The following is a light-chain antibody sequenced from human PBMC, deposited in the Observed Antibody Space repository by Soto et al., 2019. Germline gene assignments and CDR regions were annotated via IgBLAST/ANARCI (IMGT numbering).Light chain of an antibody. CDR3: CSYAGSFTFDV. J-gene: IGLJ2*01. Sequence: QSALTQPASVSGSPGQSITISCTGTSSDVGNYNLVSWYQQFPGKAPKLIIYEVSRRPSGVSNRFSGSKSGNTASLTISGLQAEDEADYYCCSYAGSFTFDVFGGGTKLTV. CDR1: SSDVGNYNL. V-gene: IGLV2-23*02. CDR2: EVS.